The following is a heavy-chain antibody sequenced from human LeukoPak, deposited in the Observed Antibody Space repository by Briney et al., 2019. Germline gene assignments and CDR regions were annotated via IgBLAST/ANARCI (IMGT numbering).Heavy chain of an antibody. J-gene: IGHJ6*03. CDR3: ATYRPLYYYYYMDV. CDR1: GGSISSSSYY. CDR2: IYYSGST. V-gene: IGHV4-39*07. Sequence: SSETLSLTCTVSGGSISSSSYYWGWIRQPPGKGLEWIGSIYYSGSTYYNPSLKSRVTISVDTSKNQFSLKLSSVTAADTAVYYCATYRPLYYYYYMDVWGKGTTVTVSS.